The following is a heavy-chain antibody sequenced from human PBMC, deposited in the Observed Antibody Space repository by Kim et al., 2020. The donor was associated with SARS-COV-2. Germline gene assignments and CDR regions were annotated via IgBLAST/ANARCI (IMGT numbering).Heavy chain of an antibody. CDR2: IYYSGST. D-gene: IGHD6-19*01. V-gene: IGHV4-31*03. J-gene: IGHJ4*02. CDR3: ARNTQWLAPFDY. CDR1: GGSISSGGYY. Sequence: SQTLSLTCTVSGGSISSGGYYWSWIRQHPGKGLEWIGYIYYSGSTYYNPSLKSRVTISVDTSKNQFSLKLSSVTAADTAVYYCARNTQWLAPFDYWGQGTLVTVSS.